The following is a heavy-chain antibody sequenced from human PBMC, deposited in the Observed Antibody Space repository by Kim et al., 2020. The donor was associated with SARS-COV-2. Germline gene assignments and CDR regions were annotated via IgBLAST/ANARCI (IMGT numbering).Heavy chain of an antibody. Sequence: GGSLRRSCAASGFTFSSYSMNWVRPAPGKGLEWVSSISSSSNYIYYVDSVKGRFTSSRDNAQNSLYLQMNSLRAEDTAVYYCARDRNSDDTAGYYYYGMDVWGQGTTVTVSS. CDR2: ISSSSNYI. CDR1: GFTFSSYS. D-gene: IGHD3-22*01. J-gene: IGHJ6*02. CDR3: ARDRNSDDTAGYYYYGMDV. V-gene: IGHV3-21*01.